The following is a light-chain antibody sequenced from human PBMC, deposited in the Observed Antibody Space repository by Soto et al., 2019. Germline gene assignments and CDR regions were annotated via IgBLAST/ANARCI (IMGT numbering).Light chain of an antibody. CDR3: QQYYSTPPYT. V-gene: IGKV4-1*01. J-gene: IGKJ2*01. CDR1: QIVLYSSNNKNY. Sequence: DIVMTQSPDSLAVSLGERATINCKSSQIVLYSSNNKNYLAWYRQKPGQPPKLLIYWASIRESGVPDRISGSGSGTDFTLTISSLQAEDVAVYYCQQYYSTPPYTFGQGTKLEIK. CDR2: WAS.